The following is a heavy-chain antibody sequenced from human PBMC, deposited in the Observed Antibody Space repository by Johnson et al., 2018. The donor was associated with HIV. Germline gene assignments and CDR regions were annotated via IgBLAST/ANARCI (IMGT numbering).Heavy chain of an antibody. Sequence: VQLVESGGGLVKPGGSLRLSCAASGLTFNNAWMSWVRQVPGKVLEWVSGINWNGDSIGYVDSVKGRFTISRDNVKRSLYLQMNSLRVEDTAVYYCVRDVGPLDIWGQGTLVTVSS. J-gene: IGHJ3*02. V-gene: IGHV3-20*04. CDR2: INWNGDSI. CDR3: VRDVGPLDI. D-gene: IGHD3-16*01. CDR1: GLTFNNAW.